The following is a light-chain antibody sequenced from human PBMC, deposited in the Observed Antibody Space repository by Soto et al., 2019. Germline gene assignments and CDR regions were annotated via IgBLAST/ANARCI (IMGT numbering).Light chain of an antibody. CDR3: HQYYSTPPYT. J-gene: IGKJ2*01. V-gene: IGKV4-1*01. CDR2: WAS. CDR1: QSVLYSSNNKNY. Sequence: DIVMTQSPDSLAVSLGERATINCKSSQSVLYSSNNKNYLAWYQQKPGQPPKLLIYWASTRESGVPDRFSGSGSGKDFTLTISSLQAEDVAVYYGHQYYSTPPYTFGQGTKLEIK.